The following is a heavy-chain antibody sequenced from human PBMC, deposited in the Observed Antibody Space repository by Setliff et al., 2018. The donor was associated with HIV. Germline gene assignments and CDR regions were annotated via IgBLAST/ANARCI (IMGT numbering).Heavy chain of an antibody. CDR2: IYYGGTT. CDR3: ARLRAAGTVHYFDP. CDR1: GGSIRSIDYF. J-gene: IGHJ5*02. Sequence: PSETLSLTCTVSGGSIRSIDYFWGWIRQPPGKGLEWLGNIGNIYYGGTTYYNPSLKGRITISVFTSSQQPSLTLTSVTPADTAVYYCARLRAAGTVHYFDPWGQGTQVTVSS. D-gene: IGHD6-13*01. V-gene: IGHV4-39*01.